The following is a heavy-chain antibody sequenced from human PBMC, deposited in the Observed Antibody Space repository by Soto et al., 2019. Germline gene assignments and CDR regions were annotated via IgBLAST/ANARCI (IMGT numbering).Heavy chain of an antibody. V-gene: IGHV5-51*01. J-gene: IGHJ4*02. CDR2: IYPGDSDT. D-gene: IGHD2-2*01. Sequence: GESLKISCKGSGYSFTSYWIGWVRQMPGKGLEWMGIIYPGDSDTRYSPSFQGQVTISADKSISTAYLQWSSLKASDTAVYYCARLPQCTSTSCPRGGFDYWGQGTLVTVSS. CDR1: GYSFTSYW. CDR3: ARLPQCTSTSCPRGGFDY.